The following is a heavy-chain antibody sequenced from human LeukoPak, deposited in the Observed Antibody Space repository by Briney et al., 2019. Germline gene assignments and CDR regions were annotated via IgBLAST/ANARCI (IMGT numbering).Heavy chain of an antibody. V-gene: IGHV3-21*01. CDR2: ISSSSSYI. Sequence: GGSLRLSCAASGFTFSSYSMNWVRQAPGKGLEWVSSISSSSSYIYYADSGKGRFTISRDNAKNSLYLQMNSLRAEDTAVYYCARDALDAGRITMVRGVGYYYYYYMDVWGKGTTVTISS. J-gene: IGHJ6*03. D-gene: IGHD3-10*01. CDR3: ARDALDAGRITMVRGVGYYYYYYMDV. CDR1: GFTFSSYS.